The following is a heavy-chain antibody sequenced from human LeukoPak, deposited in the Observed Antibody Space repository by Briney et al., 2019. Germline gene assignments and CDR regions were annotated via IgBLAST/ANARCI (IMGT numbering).Heavy chain of an antibody. V-gene: IGHV4-34*01. CDR3: ASHPGWLLSNYFDY. CDR2: INHRGST. Sequence: PSETLSLTCAVYGGSFSGYYRSWIRQPPGKGLEWIGEINHRGSTNYNPSLKSRVTISVDTSKNQFSLKLSSVTAADTAVYYGASHPGWLLSNYFDYWGQGTLVTVSS. J-gene: IGHJ4*02. CDR1: GGSFSGYY. D-gene: IGHD3-3*01.